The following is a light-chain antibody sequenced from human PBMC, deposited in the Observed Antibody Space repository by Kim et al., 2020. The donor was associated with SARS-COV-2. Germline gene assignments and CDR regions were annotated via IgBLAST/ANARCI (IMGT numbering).Light chain of an antibody. CDR3: EAWDNNSDCPYV. V-gene: IGLV3-21*03. CDR2: DNF. CDR1: NIGSKS. J-gene: IGLJ1*01. Sequence: SCELTQPPSVSVAPGTTARITWGGNNIGSKSVHWYQQKPGQPPVLVVYDNFDRPSGIPERFSGSNSGNTATLTISRVEAGDESDYYCEAWDNNSDCPYVF.